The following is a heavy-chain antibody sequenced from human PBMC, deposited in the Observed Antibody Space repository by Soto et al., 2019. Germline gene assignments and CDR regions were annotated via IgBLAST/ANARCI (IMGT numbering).Heavy chain of an antibody. Sequence: QVQLVQSGAEVKKPGASVKVSCKASGYTFTSYGISWVRQAPGQGLEWMGWISAYNGNTNYAQKLQGRVTMTTDTSTSTAYMELRSLRSDDTAVYYCARDPPYYDFWSGYPSYYGMDVWGQGTTVTVSS. J-gene: IGHJ6*02. V-gene: IGHV1-18*01. CDR1: GYTFTSYG. D-gene: IGHD3-3*01. CDR2: ISAYNGNT. CDR3: ARDPPYYDFWSGYPSYYGMDV.